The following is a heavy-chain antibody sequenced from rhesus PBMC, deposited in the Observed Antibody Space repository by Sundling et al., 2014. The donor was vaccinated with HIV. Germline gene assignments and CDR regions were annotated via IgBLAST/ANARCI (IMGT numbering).Heavy chain of an antibody. CDR3: AIRRAVVSSGGFDV. D-gene: IGHD2-39*02. CDR2: ISGSRGNT. J-gene: IGHJ5-1*01. V-gene: IGHV4-173*01. Sequence: QVQLQESGPGLVTPSETLSLTCAVSGGSISFNSWSWIRQPPGKGVEWVGRISGSRGNTDYSPSLKSRVTISTDTSNNQFSLNLNSVTAADTAVYYCAIRRAVVSSGGFDVWGPGVFVTVSS. CDR1: GGSISFNS.